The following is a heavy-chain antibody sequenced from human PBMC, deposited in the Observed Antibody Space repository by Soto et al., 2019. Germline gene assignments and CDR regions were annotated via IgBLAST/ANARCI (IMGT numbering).Heavy chain of an antibody. V-gene: IGHV2-5*01. CDR2: IYWNDDK. Sequence: QITLKESGPTLVKPTQTLTLTCTFSGFSLSTSGVGVGWIRQPPGKALEWLALIYWNDDKRYSPSLKSRLTITKDTSKNQVVLTMTNMDPVDTATYYCAHRRSNYYDSSGYDAFDIWGQGTMVTVSS. CDR1: GFSLSTSGVG. J-gene: IGHJ3*02. D-gene: IGHD3-22*01. CDR3: AHRRSNYYDSSGYDAFDI.